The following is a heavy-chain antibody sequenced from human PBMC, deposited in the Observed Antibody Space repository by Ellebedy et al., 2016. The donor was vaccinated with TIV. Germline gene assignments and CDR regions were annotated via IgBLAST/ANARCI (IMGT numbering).Heavy chain of an antibody. CDR2: ISYHGSHK. CDR3: ARGSSSLYAPIDY. CDR1: GFAFSSYG. V-gene: IGHV3-30*03. Sequence: GESLKISCAASGFAFSSYGMHWVRQAPGQGLEWVAVISYHGSHKYYADSVKGRFTISRDNSKNTLYLQMGSLRAEDMAVYYCARGSSSLYAPIDYWGQGTLVTVSS. D-gene: IGHD6-13*01. J-gene: IGHJ4*02.